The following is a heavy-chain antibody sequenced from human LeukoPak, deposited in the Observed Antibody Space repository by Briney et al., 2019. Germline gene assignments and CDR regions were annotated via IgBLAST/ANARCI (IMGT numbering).Heavy chain of an antibody. CDR3: ARDGAHDYGDWDAFDI. J-gene: IGHJ3*02. D-gene: IGHD4-17*01. CDR1: GGTFSSYA. V-gene: IGHV1-69*05. CDR2: IIPIFGTA. Sequence: WVKVSCKASGGTFSSYAISWVRQAPGQGLEWRGGIIPIFGTANYAQKFQGRVTITTDESTSTAYMELSSLRSEDTAVYYCARDGAHDYGDWDAFDIWGQGTMVTVSS.